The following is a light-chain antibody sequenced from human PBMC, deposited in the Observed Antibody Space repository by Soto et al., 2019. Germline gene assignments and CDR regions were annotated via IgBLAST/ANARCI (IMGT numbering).Light chain of an antibody. Sequence: DIQMTQSPFTLSSSGGDGVTITCRASQNINKRMAWHQQKPGKAPKVLIYDASNLKSGAPSRFSGSGSVTEFILTISSLQPDNFATYYCQQYYTYPWTFGQVTKV. J-gene: IGKJ1*01. CDR2: DAS. CDR1: QNINKR. V-gene: IGKV1-5*01. CDR3: QQYYTYPWT.